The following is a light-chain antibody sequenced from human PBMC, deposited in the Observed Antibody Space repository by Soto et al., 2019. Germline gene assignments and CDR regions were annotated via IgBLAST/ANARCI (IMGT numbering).Light chain of an antibody. CDR1: QSISNY. CDR3: QQSYGTPLT. V-gene: IGKV1-39*01. Sequence: DMEMTQSPSSLSASVGDRVTITCRASQSISNYLNWYQHKPGKVPKLPIYAASSLQSGVPTRFSVSGSGTHFTLTINSLQPEDFATYYCQQSYGTPLTFGGGTKIEIK. J-gene: IGKJ4*01. CDR2: AAS.